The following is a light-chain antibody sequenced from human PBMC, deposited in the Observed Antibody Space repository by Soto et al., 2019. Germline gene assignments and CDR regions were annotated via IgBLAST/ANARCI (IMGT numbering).Light chain of an antibody. CDR2: DND. Sequence: QSVLTQPPSVSAAPGQKVSISCSGSSSNIGRNSVCWYQQFPGTAPKLLIYDNDKRPSGIPDRFSGSQSGTSATLGTTGLVTGDDADYYCGTWYSSLGVGVFGGGTKLTVL. CDR3: GTWYSSLGVGV. CDR1: SSNIGRNS. J-gene: IGLJ2*01. V-gene: IGLV1-51*01.